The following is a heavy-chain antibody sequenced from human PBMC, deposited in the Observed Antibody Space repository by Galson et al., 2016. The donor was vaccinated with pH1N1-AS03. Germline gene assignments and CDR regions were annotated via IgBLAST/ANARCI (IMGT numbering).Heavy chain of an antibody. V-gene: IGHV1-2*02. CDR1: GYTFAYYY. D-gene: IGHD1-26*01. CDR2: INPSSGGT. CDR3: ARGGGSALDS. Sequence: KASGYTFAYYYVHWVRQAPGQGLEWMGWINPSSGGTKFAQKFQGTVSMTTDTSTRTAYMELSRLRSDDTAVYYCARGGGSALDSWGQGTLVTVSS. J-gene: IGHJ4*02.